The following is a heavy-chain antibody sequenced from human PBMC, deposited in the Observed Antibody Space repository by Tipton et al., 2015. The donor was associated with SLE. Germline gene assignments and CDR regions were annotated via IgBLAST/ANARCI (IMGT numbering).Heavy chain of an antibody. J-gene: IGHJ2*01. Sequence: LRLSCAVSGGSMSSGANSWSWIRQPPGKGLEYIGYIYHSGSTYYNPSLKSRGTISVDRSKNQFSLKLTSVTAADTAVYYCARMVTPAGGYFDLWGRGTLVTVSS. V-gene: IGHV4-30-2*01. CDR1: GGSMSSGANS. CDR2: IYHSGST. D-gene: IGHD2-21*02. CDR3: ARMVTPAGGYFDL.